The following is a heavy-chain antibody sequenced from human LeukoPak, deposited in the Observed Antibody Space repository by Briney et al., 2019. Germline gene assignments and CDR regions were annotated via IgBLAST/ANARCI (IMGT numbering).Heavy chain of an antibody. D-gene: IGHD6-13*01. CDR3: ARLWRLVRYSSSWYYDY. CDR1: GGSFSGYY. V-gene: IGHV4-34*01. J-gene: IGHJ4*02. Sequence: SETLSLTCAVYGGSFSGYYWSWIRQSPGKGLEWIGEINHSGSTNYNPSLKSRVTISVDTSKNQFSLKLSSVTAADTAVYYCARLWRLVRYSSSWYYDYWGQGTLVTVSS. CDR2: INHSGST.